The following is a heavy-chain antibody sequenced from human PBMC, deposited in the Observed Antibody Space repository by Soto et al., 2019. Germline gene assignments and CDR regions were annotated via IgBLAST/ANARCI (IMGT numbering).Heavy chain of an antibody. CDR2: INAGNGNT. V-gene: IGHV1-3*05. J-gene: IGHJ4*02. D-gene: IGHD6-19*01. CDR1: GHTFTDFH. Sequence: QVLLVQSGAEERRPGASVKVSCEASGHTFTDFHIHWVRQAPGQGLEWMGWINAGNGNTEYSQKFQDRVTIIRDTSANTVYMELSSLTPEDTAVYYCASEVMAGTAYWGQGTLVTVSS. CDR3: ASEVMAGTAY.